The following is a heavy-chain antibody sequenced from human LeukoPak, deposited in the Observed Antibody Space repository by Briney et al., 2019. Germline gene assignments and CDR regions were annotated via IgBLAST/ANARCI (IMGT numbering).Heavy chain of an antibody. CDR1: GGSISSGDYY. CDR3: ARDLYCGGDCYED. Sequence: SETLSLTCTVSGGSISSGDYYWSWIRQPPGKGLEWIGYIYYSGSTYYNPSLKSRVTISVDTSKNQFSLKLSSVTAADTAMYYCARDLYCGGDCYEDWGQGTLVTVSS. J-gene: IGHJ4*02. D-gene: IGHD2-21*01. V-gene: IGHV4-30-4*08. CDR2: IYYSGST.